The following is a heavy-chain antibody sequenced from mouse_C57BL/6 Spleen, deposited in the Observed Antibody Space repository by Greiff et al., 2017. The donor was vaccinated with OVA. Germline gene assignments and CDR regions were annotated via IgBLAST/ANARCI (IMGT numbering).Heavy chain of an antibody. D-gene: IGHD1-1*01. CDR1: GFSLTSYG. V-gene: IGHV2-2*01. CDR3: AREDNTVGGAY. Sequence: VKLMESGPGLVQPSQRLSITCTASGFSLTSYGVHWVRQSPGQGLEWLGVIWSGGSTDYNADFISRLSISKDNSKTQVFCKMNSLQADDAAIYYCAREDNTVGGAYWGQGTLVTVSA. CDR2: IWSGGST. J-gene: IGHJ3*01.